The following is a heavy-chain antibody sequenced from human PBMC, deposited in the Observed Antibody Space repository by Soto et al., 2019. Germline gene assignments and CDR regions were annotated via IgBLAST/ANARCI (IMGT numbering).Heavy chain of an antibody. D-gene: IGHD3-16*02. CDR3: ARDPTFGGVIVNLNFDY. CDR1: GFTFSSYA. Sequence: QVQLVESGGGVVQPGRSLRLSCAASGFTFSSYAMHWVRQAPGKGLEWVAVISYDGSNKYYADSVKGRFTISRDNSKNTLYLQMNSLRAEDTAVYYCARDPTFGGVIVNLNFDYWGQGTLVTVSS. CDR2: ISYDGSNK. J-gene: IGHJ4*02. V-gene: IGHV3-30-3*01.